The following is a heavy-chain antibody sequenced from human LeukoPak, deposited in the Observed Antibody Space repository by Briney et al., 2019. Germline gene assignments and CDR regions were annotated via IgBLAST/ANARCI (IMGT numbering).Heavy chain of an antibody. V-gene: IGHV4-34*01. CDR2: INHSGST. D-gene: IGHD6-13*01. Sequence: SETLSLTCAVYGGSFSGYYWSWIRQPPGKGLEWIGEINHSGSTNYNPSLKSRVTISVDTSKNQFSLKLSSVTAADTAVYYCARGRYSSSWYSLLGWFDPWGQGTLVTVSS. J-gene: IGHJ5*02. CDR1: GGSFSGYY. CDR3: ARGRYSSSWYSLLGWFDP.